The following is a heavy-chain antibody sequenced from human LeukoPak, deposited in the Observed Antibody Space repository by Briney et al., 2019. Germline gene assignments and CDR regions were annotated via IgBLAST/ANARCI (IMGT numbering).Heavy chain of an antibody. CDR3: ARDRDCSGGSCYSGSGAFDI. CDR2: IWYDGSNK. Sequence: HPGRSLRLSCAASGFTFSSYGMHWVRQAPGKGLEWVAVIWYDGSNKYYADSVKGRFTISRDNSKNTLYLQMNSLRAEDTAVYYCARDRDCSGGSCYSGSGAFDIWGQGTMATVSS. V-gene: IGHV3-33*01. J-gene: IGHJ3*02. CDR1: GFTFSSYG. D-gene: IGHD2-15*01.